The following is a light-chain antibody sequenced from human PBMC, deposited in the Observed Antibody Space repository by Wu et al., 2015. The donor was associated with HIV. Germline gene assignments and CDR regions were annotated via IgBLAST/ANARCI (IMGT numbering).Light chain of an antibody. Sequence: EIVMTQSPATLSVSPGERATLSCRASQSVSSNLAWYQQKPGQAPRLLIYGASTRATGIPARFSGSGSGTEFTLTISSMQSEDFAVYYCQQYGTSPLTFGGGPRWRSN. CDR3: QQYGTSPLT. CDR1: QSVSSN. V-gene: IGKV3-15*01. CDR2: GAS. J-gene: IGKJ4*01.